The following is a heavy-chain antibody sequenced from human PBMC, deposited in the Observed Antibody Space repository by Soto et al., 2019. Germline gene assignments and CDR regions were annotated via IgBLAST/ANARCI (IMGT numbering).Heavy chain of an antibody. Sequence: ASETLSLTCTVSGGSISHTPYFWGWIRQPPGKGLEWIGNIYYSGSTYYNPSLKSRVTISVDTSKNQLSLKLTSVTAADTAVYYCAKVPVGGSNYYDFWSGYYLLGGMDVWGQLTTVTVS. CDR1: GGSISHTPYF. J-gene: IGHJ6*02. CDR3: AKVPVGGSNYYDFWSGYYLLGGMDV. D-gene: IGHD3-3*01. CDR2: IYYSGST. V-gene: IGHV4-39*01.